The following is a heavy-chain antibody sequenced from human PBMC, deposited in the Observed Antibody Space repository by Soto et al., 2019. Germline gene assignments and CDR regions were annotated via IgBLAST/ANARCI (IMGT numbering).Heavy chain of an antibody. CDR1: GFTFSSYA. J-gene: IGHJ6*02. D-gene: IGHD4-17*01. Sequence: EVQLLESGGGLVQPGGSLRLSCAASGFTFSSYAMSWVRQAPGKGLEWVSAISGSGGSTYYADSVKGRFTISRDNSKNTLYLQMNSLRAEDTAVYYCARTHGDVLPRYYYGMDVWGQGTTVTVSS. CDR3: ARTHGDVLPRYYYGMDV. V-gene: IGHV3-23*01. CDR2: ISGSGGST.